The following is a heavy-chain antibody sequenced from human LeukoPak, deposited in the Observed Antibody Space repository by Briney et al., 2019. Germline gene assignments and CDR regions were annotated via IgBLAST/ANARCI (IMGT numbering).Heavy chain of an antibody. V-gene: IGHV4-30-2*01. CDR2: IYHSGST. CDR3: ANYGSGSYRFGP. Sequence: SETLSLTCAVSGGSISSGAYYWSWIRQPPGKGLEWIGYIYHSGSTYYNPSLKSRVTISVDTSKNQFSLKLNSVTAADTAVYYCANYGSGSYRFGPWGQGTLVTVSS. J-gene: IGHJ5*02. CDR1: GGSISSGAYY. D-gene: IGHD3-10*01.